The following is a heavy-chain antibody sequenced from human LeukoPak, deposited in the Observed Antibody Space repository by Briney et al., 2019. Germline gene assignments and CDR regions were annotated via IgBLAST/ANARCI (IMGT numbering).Heavy chain of an antibody. CDR2: IHPGDSDT. V-gene: IGHV5-51*01. J-gene: IGHJ4*02. D-gene: IGHD1-26*01. Sequence: GESLKISCKSSGYSFTNFWIGWVRQMPGKGLEWMGIIHPGDSDTRYSPSFQGQVTISADKSISTAYLQWNSLKASDTAMYYCARRSGSYFDYWGQGTLVTVSS. CDR1: GYSFTNFW. CDR3: ARRSGSYFDY.